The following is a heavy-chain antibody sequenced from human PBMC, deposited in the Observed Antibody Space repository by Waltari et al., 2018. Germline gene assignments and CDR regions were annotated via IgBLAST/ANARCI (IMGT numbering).Heavy chain of an antibody. CDR2: IYPAGST. D-gene: IGHD5-18*01. V-gene: IGHV3-66*01. CDR3: ARARDEYTASVFFDH. Sequence: DVQLVESGGGLVHPGGSLRLACAASGCTVPSPNMSWVRQAPGKGLDWVAVIYPAGSTYNADSVVGRFTISRDISQNTVHLQMNNVRPDDTAVYYCARARDEYTASVFFDHWGQGTLVTVSS. CDR1: GCTVPSPN. J-gene: IGHJ4*02.